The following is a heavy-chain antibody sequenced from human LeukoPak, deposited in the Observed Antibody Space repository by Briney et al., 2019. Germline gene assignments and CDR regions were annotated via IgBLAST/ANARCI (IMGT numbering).Heavy chain of an antibody. CDR2: ISGSGGST. Sequence: GGSLSLSCGASGFTFSSYAMSWVRQAPGKGREWVSAISGSGGSTYYADSVKGRFTISRDNSKNTLYLQMNSLRAEDTAVYYCAKDRRGSGWYGGPDYWGQGTLVTVSS. CDR1: GFTFSSYA. CDR3: AKDRRGSGWYGGPDY. D-gene: IGHD6-19*01. V-gene: IGHV3-23*01. J-gene: IGHJ4*02.